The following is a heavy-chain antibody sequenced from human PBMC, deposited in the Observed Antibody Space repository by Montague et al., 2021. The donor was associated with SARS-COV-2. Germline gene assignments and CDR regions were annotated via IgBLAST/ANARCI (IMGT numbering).Heavy chain of an antibody. CDR1: GGSFSDYF. D-gene: IGHD3-22*01. V-gene: IGHV4-34*01. CDR2: INHRGTS. Sequence: SDTLSLTCAVYGGSFSDYFWTWIRQPPGKGLEWIGEINHRGTSNYNPSLKSRVSISVDTSKNQFSLSLGSVTAADTAVYYCARGRQHFNMIVVVMTGGEYYFDYWGQGTLVTVSS. J-gene: IGHJ4*02. CDR3: ARGRQHFNMIVVVMTGGEYYFDY.